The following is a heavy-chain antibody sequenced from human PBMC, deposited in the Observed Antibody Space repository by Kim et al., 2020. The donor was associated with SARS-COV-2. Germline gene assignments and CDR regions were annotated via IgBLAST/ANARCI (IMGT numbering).Heavy chain of an antibody. V-gene: IGHV4-59*01. CDR3: ARSGGTAMVRNFDY. Sequence: SXTLSLTCTVSGGSISSYYWSWIRQPPGKGXEWIGYIYYSGSTNYNPSLKSRVTISVDTSKNQFSLKLSSVTAADTAVYYCARSGGTAMVRNFDYWGQGTLVTVSS. D-gene: IGHD5-18*01. CDR2: IYYSGST. J-gene: IGHJ4*02. CDR1: GGSISSYY.